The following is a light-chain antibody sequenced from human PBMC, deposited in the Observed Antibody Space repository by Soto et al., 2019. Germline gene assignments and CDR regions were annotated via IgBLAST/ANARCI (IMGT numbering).Light chain of an antibody. CDR2: ENS. CDR3: GTWDSSLSAWL. J-gene: IGLJ3*02. CDR1: SSNIGNNY. Sequence: QSVLTQPPSVSAAPGQKVTISCSGSSSNIGNNYVSWYQQLPGTAPKLLIYENSKRPSGIPDRFSGSKSGTSATLGITGLQTGDEADYYCGTWDSSLSAWLFGGVTKLTVL. V-gene: IGLV1-51*02.